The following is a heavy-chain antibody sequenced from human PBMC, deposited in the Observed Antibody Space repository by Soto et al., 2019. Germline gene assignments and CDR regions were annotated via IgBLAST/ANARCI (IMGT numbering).Heavy chain of an antibody. CDR2: ISYDGSNK. V-gene: IGHV3-30*18. J-gene: IGHJ4*02. D-gene: IGHD2-15*01. CDR3: AKGGEYCSGGSCSSYFDY. CDR1: GFTFSSYG. Sequence: QVQLVESGGGVVQPGRSLRLSCAASGFTFSSYGMHWVRQAPGKGLEWVAVISYDGSNKYYADSVKGRFTISRDNSKNTLYLQMNSLRAEDTAVYYCAKGGEYCSGGSCSSYFDYWGQGTLVTVSS.